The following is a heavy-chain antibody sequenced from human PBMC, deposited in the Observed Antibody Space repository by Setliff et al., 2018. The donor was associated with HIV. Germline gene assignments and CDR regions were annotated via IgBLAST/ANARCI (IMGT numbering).Heavy chain of an antibody. D-gene: IGHD6-13*01. Sequence: ASVKVSCKASGYNFTNYGIGWVQQAPGQGLEWMGWISAYNGNTNFAQKPQGRVTMTTDTSTSTAYMELRSLRSDDTAVYYCARVASSSWYYFDYWGQGTLVTVSS. CDR3: ARVASSSWYYFDY. CDR1: GYNFTNYG. V-gene: IGHV1-18*01. CDR2: ISAYNGNT. J-gene: IGHJ4*02.